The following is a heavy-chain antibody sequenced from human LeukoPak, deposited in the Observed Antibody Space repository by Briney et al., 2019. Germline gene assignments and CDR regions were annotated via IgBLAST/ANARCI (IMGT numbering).Heavy chain of an antibody. V-gene: IGHV3-30*01. D-gene: IGHD6-13*01. J-gene: IGHJ4*02. CDR1: GSTFSNFA. Sequence: GGSLRLSCAASGSTFSNFAVHWVRQAPGKGLEWAAFISIDGSNKNYADSLKGRFTISRDDPKNTLYLQMNSLRPEDTAVYFCARSSSWYFFDSWGQGTLVTVSS. CDR2: ISIDGSNK. CDR3: ARSSSWYFFDS.